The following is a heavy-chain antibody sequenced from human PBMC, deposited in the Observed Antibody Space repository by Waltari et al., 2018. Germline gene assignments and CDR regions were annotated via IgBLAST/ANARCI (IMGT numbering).Heavy chain of an antibody. CDR1: GGSFSGYY. Sequence: QVQLQQWGAGLLKPSETLSLTCAVYGGSFSGYYWSWIRQPPGKGLEWIGEINHSGSTNYNPSLKSRVTISVDTSKNQFSLKLSSVTAADTAVYYCARVSNYYDSSGYSPPIDYWGQGTLVTVSS. CDR3: ARVSNYYDSSGYSPPIDY. CDR2: INHSGST. D-gene: IGHD3-22*01. V-gene: IGHV4-34*01. J-gene: IGHJ4*02.